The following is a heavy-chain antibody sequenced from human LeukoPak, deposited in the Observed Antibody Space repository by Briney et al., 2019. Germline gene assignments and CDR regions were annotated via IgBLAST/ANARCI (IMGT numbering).Heavy chain of an antibody. CDR3: ATGHYYDSSGPNTPPDY. V-gene: IGHV1-24*01. CDR2: FDPEDGET. D-gene: IGHD3-22*01. Sequence: GASVKVSCKVSGYTLTELSMHWVRQAPGKGLEWMGGFDPEDGETIYAQKFQGRVTMTTDTSTSTAYMELRSLRSDDTAVYYCATGHYYDSSGPNTPPDYWGQGTLVTVSS. CDR1: GYTLTELS. J-gene: IGHJ4*02.